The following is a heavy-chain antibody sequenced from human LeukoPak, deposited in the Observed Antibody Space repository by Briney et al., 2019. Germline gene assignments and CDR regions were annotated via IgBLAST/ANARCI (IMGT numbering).Heavy chain of an antibody. Sequence: GGSLRLSCAASGFTFSSYAMSWVRQPPGKGLEWVSAISGSGGSTYYADSVKGRFTISRDNSKDTLYLQMNSLKTEDTAVYYCTLIQGWGSGSYYRDFWGQGTLVTVSS. J-gene: IGHJ4*02. CDR1: GFTFSSYA. CDR3: TLIQGWGSGSYYRDF. CDR2: ISGSGGST. D-gene: IGHD3-10*01. V-gene: IGHV3-23*01.